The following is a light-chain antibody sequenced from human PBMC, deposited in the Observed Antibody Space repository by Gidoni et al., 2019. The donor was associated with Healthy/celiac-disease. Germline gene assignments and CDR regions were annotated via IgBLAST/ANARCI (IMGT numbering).Light chain of an antibody. J-gene: IGLJ2*01. CDR1: SSDVGGYNY. V-gene: IGLV2-14*01. CDR2: EVS. Sequence: QSAPIQPASVSGSPGQSITISCTGTSSDVGGYNYVSWYQQHPGKAPKLMIYEVSNRPAGVSNRFSGSKSGNTASLTISGLQDEDEAEYYCSSYTSSTSRVFGGGTKLXVX. CDR3: SSYTSSTSRV.